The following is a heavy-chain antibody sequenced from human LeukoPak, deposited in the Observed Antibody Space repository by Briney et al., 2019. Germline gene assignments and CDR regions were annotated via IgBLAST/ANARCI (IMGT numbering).Heavy chain of an antibody. V-gene: IGHV3-30*04. CDR1: GFTFNNYA. CDR3: VKDTPLAP. J-gene: IGHJ4*02. CDR2: ISRDGTDQ. D-gene: IGHD3-3*02. Sequence: PGGSLRLSCAGTGFTFNNYAMHWVRQAPGEGLEWVAVISRDGTDQFYADSEKGRLTISRDNSNNTLYLQMNGLRAEDTAVYYCVKDTPLAPWGQGTLVTVSS.